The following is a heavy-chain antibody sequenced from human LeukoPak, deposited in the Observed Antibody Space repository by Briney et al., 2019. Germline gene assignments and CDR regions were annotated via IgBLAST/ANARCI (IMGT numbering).Heavy chain of an antibody. CDR3: AREFLSPYCGGGCSRPDY. CDR1: GFTFSSYS. V-gene: IGHV3-21*01. D-gene: IGHD2-21*02. Sequence: GGSLRLYCAASGFTFSSYSMNWLRQAPGKGLEWVSSISSSSSYIYYADSVKGRFTISRDNAKNSLYLQMNSLRAEDTAVYYCAREFLSPYCGGGCSRPDYWGQGTLVTVSS. J-gene: IGHJ4*02. CDR2: ISSSSSYI.